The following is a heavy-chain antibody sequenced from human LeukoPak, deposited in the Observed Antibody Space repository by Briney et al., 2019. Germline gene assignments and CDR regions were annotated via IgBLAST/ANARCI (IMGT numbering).Heavy chain of an antibody. CDR2: IIGSGDRT. Sequence: GGSLRLSCVASGFPFSSYWMTWVRQAPGKGLEWVSGIIGSGDRTYYADSVKGRFTISRDNSKNTLSLQMTRLRAEDTAVYYCAKDYDFWSGYYPLWGQGTLVTVSS. CDR1: GFPFSSYW. D-gene: IGHD3-3*01. J-gene: IGHJ4*02. V-gene: IGHV3-23*01. CDR3: AKDYDFWSGYYPL.